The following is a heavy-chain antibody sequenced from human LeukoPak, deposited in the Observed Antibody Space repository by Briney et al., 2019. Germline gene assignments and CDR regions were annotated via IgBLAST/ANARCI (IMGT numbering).Heavy chain of an antibody. Sequence: GGSLRLSCAASGFTFSDYYMSWIRQAPGKGLEWVSYISSSGSTIYYADSVKGRFTISRDNAKNSLYLQMNSLRAEDTAVYYCAGAFGSSLGNWFDPWGQGTLVTVSS. J-gene: IGHJ5*02. D-gene: IGHD6-13*01. V-gene: IGHV3-11*01. CDR2: ISSSGSTI. CDR3: AGAFGSSLGNWFDP. CDR1: GFTFSDYY.